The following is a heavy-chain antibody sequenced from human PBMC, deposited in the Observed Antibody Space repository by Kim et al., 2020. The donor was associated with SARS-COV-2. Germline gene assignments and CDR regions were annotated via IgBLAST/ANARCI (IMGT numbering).Heavy chain of an antibody. V-gene: IGHV1-69*04. Sequence: SVKVSCKASGGTFSSYAISWVRQAPGQGLEWMGRIIPILGIANYAQKFQGRVTITADKSTSTAYMELSSLRSEDTAVYYCAREDSSGYLDYWGQGTLVTVSS. D-gene: IGHD3-22*01. J-gene: IGHJ4*02. CDR3: AREDSSGYLDY. CDR2: IIPILGIA. CDR1: GGTFSSYA.